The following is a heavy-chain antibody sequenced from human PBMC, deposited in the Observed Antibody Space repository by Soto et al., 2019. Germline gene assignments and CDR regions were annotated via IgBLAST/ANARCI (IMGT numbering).Heavy chain of an antibody. Sequence: GGSLRLSCSSSGFPFSGYSRNSVRQAPGKGLEWVSSISSSSSYIYYADSVKGRFTISRDNAKNSLYLQMNSLRAEDTAVYYCARDNKGDAFDRWGQGTMVTVS. CDR2: ISSSSSYI. V-gene: IGHV3-21*01. CDR3: ARDNKGDAFDR. CDR1: GFPFSGYS. J-gene: IGHJ3*02.